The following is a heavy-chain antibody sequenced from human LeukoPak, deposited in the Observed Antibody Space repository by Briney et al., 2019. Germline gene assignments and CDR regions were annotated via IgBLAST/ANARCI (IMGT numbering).Heavy chain of an antibody. CDR2: ISGSGVST. CDR3: GKDRCSNGIGCLYYYMDV. CDR1: GFTFSSYG. J-gene: IGHJ6*03. Sequence: GGSLRLSCAASGFTFSSYGMSWVRQAPGKGLEWVSAISGSGVSTYYADYVKGRFTISRDNSKNTLYLQMNSLRAEDTAVYYCGKDRCSNGIGCLYYYMDVRGKGTTVTISS. V-gene: IGHV3-23*01. D-gene: IGHD2-8*01.